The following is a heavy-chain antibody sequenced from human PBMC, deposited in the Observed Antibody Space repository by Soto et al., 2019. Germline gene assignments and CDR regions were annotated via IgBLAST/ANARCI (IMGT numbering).Heavy chain of an antibody. V-gene: IGHV3-23*01. CDR2: ISGSFGST. D-gene: IGHD2-8*01. CDR1: GFSFSSYA. CDR3: ARRSATVLSLTY. Sequence: GGSLRLSCVASGFSFSSYAMNGVRQAPGKGLEWVSTISGSFGSTYYADPVQGRFTVSRDNSKNTLYLQMNSLRAEDTAVYYCARRSATVLSLTYWGPGTQVTVSS. J-gene: IGHJ4*02.